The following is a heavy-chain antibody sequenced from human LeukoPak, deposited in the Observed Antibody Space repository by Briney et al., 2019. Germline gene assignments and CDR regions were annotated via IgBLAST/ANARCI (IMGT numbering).Heavy chain of an antibody. J-gene: IGHJ4*02. V-gene: IGHV3-33*01. D-gene: IGHD2-21*02. CDR3: ARDGCGGDCYLADY. CDR2: IWYDGSKK. CDR1: GFIFSSYG. Sequence: GRSLRLSCAASGFIFSSYGMHWVRQAPAKGLEWVAVIWYDGSKKHHADSVKGRFTISRDNSKNTLYLQMNSLRAEDTAVYYCARDGCGGDCYLADYWGQGTQVTVSS.